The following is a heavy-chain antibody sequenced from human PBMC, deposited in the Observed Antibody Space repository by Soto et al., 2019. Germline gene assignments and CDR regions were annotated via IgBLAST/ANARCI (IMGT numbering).Heavy chain of an antibody. CDR2: IYYSGDT. Sequence: PSETLSLTCSVSGGSIISGDYYWSWIRQPPGKGLEWIGCIYYSGDTSYNPSLKSRVTISIDTSKNQFSLKLSSVTAADTAVYYCAKISVLLVQNYYYGMDVWGQGTTVTVSS. CDR1: GGSIISGDYY. CDR3: AKISVLLVQNYYYGMDV. D-gene: IGHD1-1*01. V-gene: IGHV4-30-4*08. J-gene: IGHJ6*02.